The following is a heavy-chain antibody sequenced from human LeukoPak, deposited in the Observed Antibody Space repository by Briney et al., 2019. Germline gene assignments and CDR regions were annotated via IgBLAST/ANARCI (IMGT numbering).Heavy chain of an antibody. CDR2: ISDSVTT. D-gene: IGHD1-26*01. J-gene: IGHJ4*02. CDR1: GGSVSSGTFD. Sequence: PSETLSLTCTVSGGSVSSGTFDWSWIRQPPGKGLEWIGYISDSVTTKYSPSLKSRVTTSVDTSKNQFSLNLSSVTAADTAVYYCARRVPSGYVDSWGQGTLVTVSS. V-gene: IGHV4-61*01. CDR3: ARRVPSGYVDS.